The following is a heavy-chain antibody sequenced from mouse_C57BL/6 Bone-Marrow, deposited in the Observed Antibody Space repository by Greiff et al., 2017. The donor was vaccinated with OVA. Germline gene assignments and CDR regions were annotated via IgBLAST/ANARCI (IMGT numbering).Heavy chain of an antibody. Sequence: EVQLQQSGPELVKPGASVKISCKASGYTFTDYYMNWVKQSHGKSLEWIGDINPNNGGTSYNQKFKGKATLTVDKSSSTAYMELRSLTSEDSAVYYCARERGNHWYFDVWGTGTTVTVSS. J-gene: IGHJ1*03. CDR1: GYTFTDYY. CDR2: INPNNGGT. D-gene: IGHD2-1*01. V-gene: IGHV1-26*01. CDR3: ARERGNHWYFDV.